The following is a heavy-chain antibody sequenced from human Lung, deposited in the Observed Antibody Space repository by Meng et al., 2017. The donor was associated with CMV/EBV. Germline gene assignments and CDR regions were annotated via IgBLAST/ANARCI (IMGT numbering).Heavy chain of an antibody. V-gene: IGHV3-23*01. Sequence: GGSLRLXCAASGFTFSSYAMSWVRQAPGKGLEWVSAISGSGGSTYYADSVKGRFTISRDNSKNTLYLQMNSLRAEDTAVYYCARSIFGAPGGVWGQGTTVTVSS. CDR2: ISGSGGST. J-gene: IGHJ6*02. CDR3: ARSIFGAPGGV. D-gene: IGHD3-3*01. CDR1: GFTFSSYA.